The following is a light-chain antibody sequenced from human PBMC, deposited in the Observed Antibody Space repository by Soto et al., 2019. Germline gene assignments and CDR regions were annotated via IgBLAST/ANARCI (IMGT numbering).Light chain of an antibody. CDR1: SSDVSSYNY. V-gene: IGLV2-14*03. CDR3: SSFTTSSTYV. CDR2: DVS. Sequence: SALTQPASGTRSPRQSITITCTGTSSDVSSYNYVSWYQQHPGKAPKLIIYDVSDRPSGVSNRFSGSKSGNTASLTISGLQAEDEADYYCSSFTTSSTYVFGTGTKVTAL. J-gene: IGLJ1*01.